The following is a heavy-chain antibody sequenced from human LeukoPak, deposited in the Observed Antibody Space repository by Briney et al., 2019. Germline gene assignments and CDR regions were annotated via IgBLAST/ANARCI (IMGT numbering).Heavy chain of an antibody. CDR3: ARRASDGNFDY. CDR2: ISSSSSYI. V-gene: IGHV3-21*01. J-gene: IGHJ4*02. Sequence: GGSLRLSCAASGFPFSSYSMNWVRPAPGKGLEWVSSISSSSSYIYYADSVKGRFTISRDNAKNSLYLQMNSLRAEDTAVYYCARRASDGNFDYWGQGTLVTVSS. CDR1: GFPFSSYS. D-gene: IGHD4-17*01.